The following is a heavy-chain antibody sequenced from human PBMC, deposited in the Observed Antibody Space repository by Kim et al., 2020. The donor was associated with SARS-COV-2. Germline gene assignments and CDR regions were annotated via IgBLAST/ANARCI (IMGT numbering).Heavy chain of an antibody. Sequence: SETLSLTCTVSGGSISSGGYYWSWIRRHPGKGLEWIGYIYYSGSTYYNPSLKSRVTISVDTSKNQFSLKLSSVTAADTAVYYCAREPVTGYYDSSGYPAIWGQGTMVTVSS. D-gene: IGHD3-22*01. J-gene: IGHJ3*02. CDR1: GGSISSGGYY. V-gene: IGHV4-31*03. CDR3: AREPVTGYYDSSGYPAI. CDR2: IYYSGST.